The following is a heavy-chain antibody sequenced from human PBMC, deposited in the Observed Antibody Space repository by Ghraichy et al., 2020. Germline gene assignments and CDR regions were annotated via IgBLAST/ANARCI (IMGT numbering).Heavy chain of an antibody. CDR2: INHSDGSI. V-gene: IGHV3-23*01. J-gene: IGHJ4*02. Sequence: GGSLRLSCAASGFTFSDYVMAWVRQTPGKRLQWVSIINHSDGSIYYADSVKGRFAISRDNAKNTLYLQMNSLRAEDTAVYYCAKEGKVTTSFDYWGQGTLVTVSS. CDR1: GFTFSDYV. CDR3: AKEGKVTTSFDY. D-gene: IGHD1-1*01.